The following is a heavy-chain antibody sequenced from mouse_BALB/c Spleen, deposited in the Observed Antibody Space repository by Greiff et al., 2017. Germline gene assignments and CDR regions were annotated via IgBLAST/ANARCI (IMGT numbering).Heavy chain of an antibody. Sequence: EVKLMESGGGLVQPGGSMKLSCVASGFTFSNYWMNWVRQSPEKGLEWVAEIRLKSNNYATHYAESVKGRFTISRDDSKSSVYLQMNNLRAEDTGIYYCTPQLGRVSFAYWGQGTLVTVSA. CDR1: GFTFSNYW. V-gene: IGHV6-6*02. CDR3: TPQLGRVSFAY. J-gene: IGHJ3*01. D-gene: IGHD4-1*02. CDR2: IRLKSNNYAT.